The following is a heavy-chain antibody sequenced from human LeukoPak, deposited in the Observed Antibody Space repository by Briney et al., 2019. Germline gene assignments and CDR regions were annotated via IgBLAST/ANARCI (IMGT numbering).Heavy chain of an antibody. CDR2: INKEGNEE. J-gene: IGHJ6*02. CDR3: AKDKTQPGTRVGATMIVPDV. CDR1: GFTFKDYW. D-gene: IGHD3-22*01. Sequence: PGGSLRLSCTASGFTFKDYWMSWVRQAPGKGPEWVANINKEGNEEHFVDSVKGRFTISRDNAKNSLYLQMNSLRAEDTALYYCAKDKTQPGTRVGATMIVPDVWGQGTTVTVSS. V-gene: IGHV3-7*03.